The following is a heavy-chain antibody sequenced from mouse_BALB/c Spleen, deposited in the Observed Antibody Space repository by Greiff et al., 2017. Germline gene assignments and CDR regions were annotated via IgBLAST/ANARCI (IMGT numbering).Heavy chain of an antibody. V-gene: IGHV5-12-2*01. D-gene: IGHD2-14*01. J-gene: IGHJ4*01. CDR1: GFTFSSYT. CDR2: ISNGGGST. CDR3: ARLVRDYAMDY. Sequence: EVHLVESGGGLVQPGGSLKLSCAASGFTFSSYTMSWVRQTPEKRLEWVAYISNGGGSTYYPDTVKGRFTISRDNAKNTLYLQMSSLKSEDTAMYYCARLVRDYAMDYWGQGTSVTVSS.